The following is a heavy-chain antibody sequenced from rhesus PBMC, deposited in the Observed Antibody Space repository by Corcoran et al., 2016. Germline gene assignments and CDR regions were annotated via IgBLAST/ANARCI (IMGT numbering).Heavy chain of an antibody. CDR2: IYGDTAST. CDR3: ARVNIAAALNLDY. Sequence: QVQLQESGPGLVKPSETLSLTCAVSGGSISGYYYWSWILQPPGKGLEWIGYIYGDTASTNYNPSRENRVTILKDTSKNQFSLKLSSVTAADTAVYYCARVNIAAALNLDYWGQGVLVTVSS. CDR1: GGSISGYYY. J-gene: IGHJ4*01. D-gene: IGHD6-43*01. V-gene: IGHV4-143*01.